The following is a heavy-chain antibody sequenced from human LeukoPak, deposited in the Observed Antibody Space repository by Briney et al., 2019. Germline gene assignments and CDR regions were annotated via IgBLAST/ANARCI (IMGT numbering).Heavy chain of an antibody. CDR3: ARVAIAMIVVTYFDY. J-gene: IGHJ4*02. CDR2: MNVANGNT. CDR1: GYTFKNYP. D-gene: IGHD3-22*01. V-gene: IGHV1-3*01. Sequence: ASVKVSCKASGYTFKNYPMHWVRQAPGQRLEWMGWMNVANGNTKYSEKFQNRVTISRDTPASTAYLELSSLTSEDTAIYYCARVAIAMIVVTYFDYWGQGTPVTVSS.